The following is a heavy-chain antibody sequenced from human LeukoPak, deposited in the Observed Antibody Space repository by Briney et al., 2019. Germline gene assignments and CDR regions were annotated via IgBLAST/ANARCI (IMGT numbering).Heavy chain of an antibody. CDR1: GITFSSSG. CDR2: IGYNGLNK. Sequence: GGSLRLSCAASGITFSSSGMHWVRQAPGEDLEWVAYIGYNGLNKYYADSVKGRFTISRDDSKNTVLLQMSSLRAADTALYSCARDLSGKYYIAYWGQGTLVTVSS. J-gene: IGHJ4*02. V-gene: IGHV3-30*02. CDR3: ARDLSGKYYIAY. D-gene: IGHD1-20*01.